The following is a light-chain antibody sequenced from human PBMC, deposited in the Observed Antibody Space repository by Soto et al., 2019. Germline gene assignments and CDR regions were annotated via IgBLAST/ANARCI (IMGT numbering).Light chain of an antibody. CDR3: QQYNDWPWT. J-gene: IGKJ1*01. CDR1: QSVSSN. Sequence: EIVMTQSPATLSVSPGERATLSCRASQSVSSNLAWYQQKPGLAPRLLFYAASIRATGIPARFSGSGSGTEFTLTISSLQSADFAVYYCQQYNDWPWTLGQGTKVEIK. V-gene: IGKV3-15*01. CDR2: AAS.